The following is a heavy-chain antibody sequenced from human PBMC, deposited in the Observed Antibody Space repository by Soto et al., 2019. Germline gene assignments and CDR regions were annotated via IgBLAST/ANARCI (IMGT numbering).Heavy chain of an antibody. CDR1: GGTFSSYT. CDR3: ARDPGCSSTSCYAGYYYYMDV. CDR2: IIPILGIA. J-gene: IGHJ6*03. Sequence: ASVKVSCKASGGTFSSYTISWVRQAPGQGLEWMGRIIPILGIANYAQKFQGRATITADKSTSTAYMELSSLRSEDTAVYYCARDPGCSSTSCYAGYYYYMDVWGKGTTVTVSS. D-gene: IGHD2-2*01. V-gene: IGHV1-69*04.